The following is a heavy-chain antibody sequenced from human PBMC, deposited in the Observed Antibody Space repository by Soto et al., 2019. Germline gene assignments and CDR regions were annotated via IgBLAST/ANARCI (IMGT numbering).Heavy chain of an antibody. V-gene: IGHV4-59*01. CDR3: ARGSLGTGFDY. Sequence: SSETLSLTCTVSGGSISSYYWSWIRQPPGKGLEWIGYIYYSGSTNYNPSLKSRVTISVDTSKNQFSLKLSSVTAADTAVYYCARGSLGTGFDYWGQGTLVTVSS. J-gene: IGHJ4*02. CDR1: GGSISSYY. CDR2: IYYSGST. D-gene: IGHD3-16*01.